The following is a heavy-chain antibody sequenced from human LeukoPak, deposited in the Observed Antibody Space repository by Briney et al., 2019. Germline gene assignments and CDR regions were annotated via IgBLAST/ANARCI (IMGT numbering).Heavy chain of an antibody. CDR2: IWYDGGNT. J-gene: IGHJ4*02. Sequence: PGGSLRLSCAASGFTFSSYGMHWVRQAPGKGLEWVAVIWYDGGNTYYADSVKGRFTISRDNSKNTLYLQMNSLRAEDTAVYYCAKDPRAGANYDFWSGYQNWGQGTLVTVSS. CDR1: GFTFSSYG. CDR3: AKDPRAGANYDFWSGYQN. D-gene: IGHD3-3*01. V-gene: IGHV3-33*06.